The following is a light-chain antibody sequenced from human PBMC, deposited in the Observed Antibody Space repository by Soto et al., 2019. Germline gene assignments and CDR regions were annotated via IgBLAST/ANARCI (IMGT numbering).Light chain of an antibody. Sequence: QSALTQPASVSGSLGQSITISCTGTSSDVGGYNYVSWYQQHPGKAPKLMIFDVNSRPSGVSNRFSGSKSGNTASLTISGLQAEDEGDYYCSSYTSSSTLVFGGGTQLTVL. CDR2: DVN. J-gene: IGLJ3*02. V-gene: IGLV2-14*01. CDR3: SSYTSSSTLV. CDR1: SSDVGGYNY.